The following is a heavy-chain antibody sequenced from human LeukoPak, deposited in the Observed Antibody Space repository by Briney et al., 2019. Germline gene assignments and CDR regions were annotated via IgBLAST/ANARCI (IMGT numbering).Heavy chain of an antibody. CDR1: GGSFSGFY. V-gene: IGHV4-59*08. J-gene: IGHJ6*02. CDR2: VHYSGSS. Sequence: PSETLSLTCAVYGGSFSGFYWSWIRQPPGKGLEWIGHVHYSGSSNYYPSLKSRVTMSLDTSKNQFSLRLTSVTAADTAVYYCASGRNYYDSSGYYYYYYGMNVWGQGTTVTVSS. CDR3: ASGRNYYDSSGYYYYYYGMNV. D-gene: IGHD3-22*01.